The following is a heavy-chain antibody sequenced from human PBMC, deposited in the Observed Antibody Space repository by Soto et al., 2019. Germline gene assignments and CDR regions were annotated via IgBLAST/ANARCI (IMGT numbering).Heavy chain of an antibody. CDR3: AGGTGGNWAAFDI. J-gene: IGHJ3*02. V-gene: IGHV1-18*01. CDR2: ISAYNDNT. CDR1: GYTFSSYA. D-gene: IGHD2-15*01. Sequence: QVQLVQSGAEVKKPGASVKVSCKPSGYTFSSYAISWVRQAPGQGLEWMGWISAYNDNTNYVQKLQGRVTMTTDTSTSTVYMERRSLRSEATDVYYCAGGTGGNWAAFDIWGQGTMVTVSS.